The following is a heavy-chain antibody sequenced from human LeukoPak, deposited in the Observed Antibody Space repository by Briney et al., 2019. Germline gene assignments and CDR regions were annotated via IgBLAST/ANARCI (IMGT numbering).Heavy chain of an antibody. V-gene: IGHV3-74*01. CDR2: INSDGSST. D-gene: IGHD6-19*01. J-gene: IGHJ3*02. CDR1: GFSFSSTW. CDR3: AKDLIAVAGSNAFDI. Sequence: GGSLRLSCAASGFSFSSTWMHWVRQVPGKGLEWISRINSDGSSTIYADSVKGRFTISRDNSKNTLYLQMNSLRAEDTAVYYCAKDLIAVAGSNAFDIWGQGTMVTVSS.